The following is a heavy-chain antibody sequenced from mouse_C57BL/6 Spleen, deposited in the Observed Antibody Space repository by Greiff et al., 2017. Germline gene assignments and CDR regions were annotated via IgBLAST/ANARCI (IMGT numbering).Heavy chain of an antibody. CDR1: GYTFTSYW. J-gene: IGHJ2*01. V-gene: IGHV1-64*01. Sequence: QVQLQQPGAELVKPGASAKLSCKASGYTFTSYWMHWVKQRPGQGLEWIGMIHPNSGSTNYNEKFKSKATLTVDKSSSTAYMQLSSLTSEDSAVYYCARSRARYSYFDYWGQGTTLTVSS. D-gene: IGHD3-1*01. CDR2: IHPNSGST. CDR3: ARSRARYSYFDY.